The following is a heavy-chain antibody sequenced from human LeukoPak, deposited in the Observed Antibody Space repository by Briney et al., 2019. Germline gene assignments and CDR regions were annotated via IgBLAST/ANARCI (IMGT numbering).Heavy chain of an antibody. D-gene: IGHD3-10*01. J-gene: IGHJ6*02. CDR1: GFTFDDYT. CDR3: ARDRLPLPKWFGEGSRDYYYYGMDV. Sequence: PGGSLRLSCAASGFTFDDYTMHWVRQAPAKGLEWVSLISWDGGSTYYADSVKGRLTISRDNSKNSLYLQMNSLRTEDTALYYCARDRLPLPKWFGEGSRDYYYYGMDVWGQGTTVTVSS. CDR2: ISWDGGST. V-gene: IGHV3-43*01.